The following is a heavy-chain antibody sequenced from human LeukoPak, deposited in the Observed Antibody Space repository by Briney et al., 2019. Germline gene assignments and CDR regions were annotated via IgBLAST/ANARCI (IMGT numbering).Heavy chain of an antibody. CDR1: GGSFSGYY. Sequence: SETLSLTCAVYGGSFSGYYWSWIRQPPGKGLEWIGEINHSGSTNYNPSLKSRVTISVDTSKNQFSLKLSSVTAADTAVYYCARGRGYYGSGRLYYYYMDVWGKGTTVTVSS. CDR3: ARGRGYYGSGRLYYYYMDV. V-gene: IGHV4-34*01. CDR2: INHSGST. D-gene: IGHD3-10*01. J-gene: IGHJ6*03.